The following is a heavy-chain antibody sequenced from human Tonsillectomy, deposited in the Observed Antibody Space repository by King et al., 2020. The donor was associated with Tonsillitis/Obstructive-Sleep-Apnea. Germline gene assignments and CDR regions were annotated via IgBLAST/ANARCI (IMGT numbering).Heavy chain of an antibody. V-gene: IGHV3-15*01. CDR1: GFTFSNAW. CDR2: IKSKTDGGTT. CDR3: TTGDVLRFLGGGY. Sequence: VQLVESGGGLVKPGGSLRLSCAASGFTFSNAWMSWVRQAPGKGLEWVGRIKSKTDGGTTDYAAPVKGRFTISRDDSKTTLYLQMNSLKTEDTAVYYCTTGDVLRFLGGGYWGQGTLVTVSS. J-gene: IGHJ4*02. D-gene: IGHD3-3*01.